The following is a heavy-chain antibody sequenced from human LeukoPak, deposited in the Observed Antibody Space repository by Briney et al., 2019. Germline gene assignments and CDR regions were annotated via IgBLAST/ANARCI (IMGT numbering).Heavy chain of an antibody. CDR1: GYTFTSYD. CDR3: ARGVVVVPAAPVSMDV. D-gene: IGHD2-2*01. CDR2: MNPNSGNT. V-gene: IGHV1-8*01. J-gene: IGHJ6*02. Sequence: GASVKVSCKASGYTFTSYDINWMRQATGQGLEWMGWMNPNSGNTGYAQKFQGRVTMTRNTSISTAYMELSSLRSEDTAVYYCARGVVVVPAAPVSMDVWGQGTTVTVSS.